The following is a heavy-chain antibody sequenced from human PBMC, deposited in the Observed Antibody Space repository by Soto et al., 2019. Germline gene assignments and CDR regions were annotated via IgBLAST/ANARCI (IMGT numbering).Heavy chain of an antibody. CDR1: GGSISSYY. CDR2: IYYSGST. CDR3: AGGKLGSGDWFDP. D-gene: IGHD6-19*01. J-gene: IGHJ5*02. Sequence: SETLSLTCTVSGGSISSYYWSWIRQPPGKGLEWIGYIYYSGSTNYNPSLKSRVTISVDTSKNQFSLKLSSVTAADTAVYYCAGGKLGSGDWFDPWGQGTLVTVSS. V-gene: IGHV4-59*01.